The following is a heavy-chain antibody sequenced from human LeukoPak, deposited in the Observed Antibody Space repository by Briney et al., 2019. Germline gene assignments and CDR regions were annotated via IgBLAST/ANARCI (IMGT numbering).Heavy chain of an antibody. J-gene: IGHJ5*02. CDR1: GFTFSSYW. CDR3: TRVGYSYGFPWFDP. V-gene: IGHV3-49*04. D-gene: IGHD5-18*01. Sequence: GGSLRLSCAASGFTFSSYWMSWVRQAPGKGLEWVGFIRSKAYGGTTEYAASVKGRFTISRDDSKSIAYLQMNSLKTEDTAVYYCTRVGYSYGFPWFDPWGQGTLVTVSS. CDR2: IRSKAYGGTT.